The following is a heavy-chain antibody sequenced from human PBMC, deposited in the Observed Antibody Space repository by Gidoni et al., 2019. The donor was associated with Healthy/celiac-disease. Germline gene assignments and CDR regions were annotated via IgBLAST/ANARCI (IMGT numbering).Heavy chain of an antibody. CDR3: ARGRITMVRGAKRYYYYGMDV. Sequence: QVQLQQWGAGLLKPSETLSLTCAVYGGSFSGYYWSWIRQPPGKGLAWIVEIKHSGSTNYNPALKSRVTISVETSKNQFSLKLSSVTAADTAVYYCARGRITMVRGAKRYYYYGMDVWGQGTTVTVSS. V-gene: IGHV4-34*01. CDR1: GGSFSGYY. CDR2: IKHSGST. J-gene: IGHJ6*02. D-gene: IGHD3-10*01.